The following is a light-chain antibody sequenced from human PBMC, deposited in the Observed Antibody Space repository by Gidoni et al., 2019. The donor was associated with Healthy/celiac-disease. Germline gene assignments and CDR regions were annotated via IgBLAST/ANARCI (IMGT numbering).Light chain of an antibody. CDR1: QSVSSY. CDR2: DAS. CDR3: QHPGT. J-gene: IGKJ3*01. Sequence: ERVLTQSPATLSLSPGERATLACRASQSVSSYLAWYQQKPGQAPRLLIYDASNRATGIPARFSGSGSGTDFTLTISSLEPVDFAVYSCQHPGTFGPGTKVDIK. V-gene: IGKV3-11*01.